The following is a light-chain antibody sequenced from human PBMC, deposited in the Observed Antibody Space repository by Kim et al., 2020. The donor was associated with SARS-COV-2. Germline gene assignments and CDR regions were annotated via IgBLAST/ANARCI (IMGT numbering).Light chain of an antibody. J-gene: IGKJ2*01. CDR3: QQGYSTPYT. V-gene: IGKV1-39*01. Sequence: ASVGDRMTITCRASQSISSYLNWYQQKPGKAPQLVIYAGASLQSGIPSRFSGSGSRTDYTLTISSLQPEDVATYYRQQGYSTPYTFGQGTKLEIK. CDR1: QSISSY. CDR2: AGA.